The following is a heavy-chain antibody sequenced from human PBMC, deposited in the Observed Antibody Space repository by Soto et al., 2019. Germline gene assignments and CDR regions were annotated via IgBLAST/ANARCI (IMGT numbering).Heavy chain of an antibody. J-gene: IGHJ4*02. V-gene: IGHV4-31*03. D-gene: IGHD6-13*01. Sequence: SETLSLTCTVSGGSISSGGYYWSWIRQHPGKGLEWIGYIYYSGSTYYNPSLKSRVTISVDTSKNQFSLKLSSVTAADTAVYYCARAERRIAADGGGFDYWGQGTLVTVSS. CDR3: ARAERRIAADGGGFDY. CDR1: GGSISSGGYY. CDR2: IYYSGST.